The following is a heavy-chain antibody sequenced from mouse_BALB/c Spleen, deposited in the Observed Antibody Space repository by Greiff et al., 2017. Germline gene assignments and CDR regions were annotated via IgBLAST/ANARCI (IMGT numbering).Heavy chain of an antibody. CDR3: TRGGIFYAMDY. V-gene: IGHV1-5*01. J-gene: IGHJ4*01. Sequence: VQLQQSGTVLARPGASVKMSCTASGYSFTSYWMPWVKQRPGQGLEWIGAIYPGNSDTSYNQKFKGKAKLTAVTSASTAYMELSSLTNEDSAVFYCTRGGIFYAMDYWGQGTSVTVSS. CDR2: IYPGNSDT. CDR1: GYSFTSYW.